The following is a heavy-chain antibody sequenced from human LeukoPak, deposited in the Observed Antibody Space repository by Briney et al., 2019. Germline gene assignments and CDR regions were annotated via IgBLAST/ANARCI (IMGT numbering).Heavy chain of an antibody. V-gene: IGHV3-23*01. D-gene: IGHD3-10*01. CDR3: ARAYGFTDY. CDR1: GFTFISYV. CDR2: ISGSGGNT. Sequence: GGSLRLSCAASGFTFISYVMTWVDQAPGKGLEWVSAISGSGGNTDYADSVKGRFTISRDNSKNTLYLQMNSLRAEDTAVYYCARAYGFTDYWGQGTLVTVSS. J-gene: IGHJ4*02.